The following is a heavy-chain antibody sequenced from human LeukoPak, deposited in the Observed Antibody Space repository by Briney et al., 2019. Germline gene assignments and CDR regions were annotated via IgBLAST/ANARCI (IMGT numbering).Heavy chain of an antibody. V-gene: IGHV4-39*07. J-gene: IGHJ4*02. Sequence: PSETLSLTCTVSGGSISSGGYYWSWIRQPPGKGLEWIGEINHSGSTNYNPSLKSRVTISVDTSKNQFSLKLSSVTAADTAVYYCARDGYDSSGYWGNLYYFDYWGQGTLVTVSS. CDR1: GGSISSGGYY. CDR3: ARDGYDSSGYWGNLYYFDY. CDR2: INHSGST. D-gene: IGHD3-22*01.